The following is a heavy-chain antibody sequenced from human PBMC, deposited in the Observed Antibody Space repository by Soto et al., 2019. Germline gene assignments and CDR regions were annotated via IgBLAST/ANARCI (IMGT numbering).Heavy chain of an antibody. D-gene: IGHD7-27*01. V-gene: IGHV3-53*01. CDR3: ARVWGIENAFDI. J-gene: IGHJ3*02. CDR1: GITVSSSY. CDR2: IYSGGTT. Sequence: EVQLVESGGGLIQPGGSLRLSCAASGITVSSSYMSWVRQAPGKGLEWVSIIYSGGTTYYTDSVKGRFTISRDNSKNTSYLQMNSLRAEDTAVYYCARVWGIENAFDIWGQGTMVTVSS.